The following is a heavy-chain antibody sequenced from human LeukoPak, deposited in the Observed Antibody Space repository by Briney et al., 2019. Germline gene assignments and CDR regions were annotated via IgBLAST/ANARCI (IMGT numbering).Heavy chain of an antibody. V-gene: IGHV4-4*07. Sequence: SETLSLTCTVSGGSIFSSYWSWIRQPAGKGLEWIGRAYTSGTTNYNPSLKSRVIISVDTSKNQFSLNLTSVKAADTAVFYCARDFLIAGGGWGFGMDVWGPGTTVTVSS. CDR2: AYTSGTT. CDR1: GGSIFSSY. J-gene: IGHJ6*02. CDR3: ARDFLIAGGGWGFGMDV. D-gene: IGHD3-16*01.